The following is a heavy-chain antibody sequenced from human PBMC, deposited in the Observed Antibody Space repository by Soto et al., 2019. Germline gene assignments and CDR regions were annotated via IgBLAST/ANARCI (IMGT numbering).Heavy chain of an antibody. CDR3: ARDGAVTMVRGVISNWFDP. CDR1: GYTFTSYG. J-gene: IGHJ5*02. Sequence: QVQLVQSGAEVKKPGASVKVSCKASGYTFTSYGISWVRQAPGQGLAWMGWISAYNGNTNYAQKLQGRVTMTTDTSTSTAYMELRSLRSDDTAVYYCARDGAVTMVRGVISNWFDPWGQGTLVTVSS. D-gene: IGHD3-10*01. CDR2: ISAYNGNT. V-gene: IGHV1-18*04.